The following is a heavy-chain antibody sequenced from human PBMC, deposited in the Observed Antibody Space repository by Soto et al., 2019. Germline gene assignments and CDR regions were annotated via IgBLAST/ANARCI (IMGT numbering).Heavy chain of an antibody. CDR3: ARYVFGTAPDY. Sequence: GALRFSCAASGFTFSSYGMHWVRQAPVKGLEWVAVISYDGSNKYYADSVKGRFTISRDNSQNTLYLRMNSLRAEDTAVYYCARYVFGTAPDYWGQGTLVTVSS. CDR1: GFTFSSYG. CDR2: ISYDGSNK. D-gene: IGHD3-10*02. V-gene: IGHV3-30*03. J-gene: IGHJ4*02.